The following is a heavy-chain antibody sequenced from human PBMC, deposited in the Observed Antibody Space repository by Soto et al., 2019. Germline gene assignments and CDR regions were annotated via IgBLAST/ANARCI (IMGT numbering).Heavy chain of an antibody. Sequence: QEQLVQSGGEVTKPGASVRVSCKASGYTFTKYGITWVRQAPGQGLEWLGWIGVYNGKTNYARKRQVRVIMTADTSASTAYMELRSLRSDDTAVYYCSRARYCTSPSCYNHYYYGMDIWGQGTTVSVSS. CDR1: GYTFTKYG. V-gene: IGHV1-18*04. CDR3: SRARYCTSPSCYNHYYYGMDI. D-gene: IGHD2-2*02. J-gene: IGHJ6*02. CDR2: IGVYNGKT.